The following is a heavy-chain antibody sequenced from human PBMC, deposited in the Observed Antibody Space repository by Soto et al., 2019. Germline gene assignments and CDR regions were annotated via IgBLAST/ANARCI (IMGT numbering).Heavy chain of an antibody. Sequence: QLQLQESGPGLVKPSETLSLTCAVSGGSISSSSYYWGWIRQPPGKGLEWIGSIYYSGSTYYTPSLQSQVARSVDSSKTQFSLMLNSVTAADTAVYYCARRTVNIRTFYSGLKTHCFDCWGHGTLGTVSS. J-gene: IGHJ4*01. CDR1: GGSISSSSYY. D-gene: IGHD6-19*01. CDR2: IYYSGST. CDR3: ARRTVNIRTFYSGLKTHCFDC. V-gene: IGHV4-39*01.